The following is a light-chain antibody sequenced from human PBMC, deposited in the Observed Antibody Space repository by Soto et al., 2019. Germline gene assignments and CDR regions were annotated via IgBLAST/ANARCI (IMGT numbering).Light chain of an antibody. J-gene: IGKJ1*01. Sequence: IQLTQSPSSLSASVGDIVTITCRASQGIRNDLGWYQQKPGKAPKRLIYAASSLQSGVPSRFSGSGSGTDFTLTISSLEPEDFAVYYCQQRSNWPPTFGQGTKVDIK. V-gene: IGKV1-17*01. CDR2: AAS. CDR3: QQRSNWPPT. CDR1: QGIRND.